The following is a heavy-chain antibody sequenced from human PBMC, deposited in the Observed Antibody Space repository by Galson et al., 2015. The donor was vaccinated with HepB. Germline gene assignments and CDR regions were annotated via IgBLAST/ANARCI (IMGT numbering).Heavy chain of an antibody. D-gene: IGHD6-6*01. CDR1: GFTFSRFG. CDR3: AKDAGGAARPYYMNV. CDR2: ISFDGANI. Sequence: SLRLSCAASGFTFSRFGIHWVRQAPGKGLQLMAAISFDGANIYYGDSVKGRFTISRDNSKNTLYLQMNNLRVEDTAVYYCAKDAGGAARPYYMNVWGNGTTVTVSS. J-gene: IGHJ6*03. V-gene: IGHV3-30*18.